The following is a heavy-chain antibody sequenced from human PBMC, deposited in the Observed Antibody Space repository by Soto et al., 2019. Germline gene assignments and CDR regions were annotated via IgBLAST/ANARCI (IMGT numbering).Heavy chain of an antibody. D-gene: IGHD2-15*01. J-gene: IGHJ5*02. V-gene: IGHV4-38-2*02. CDR2: INHSGST. CDR3: ARVLWVAPFDP. Sequence: TSETLSLTCSVSGYSISSGYYWGWIRQAPGKGLEWIGNINHSGSTNYNQSLKSRVTISVDTSKNQFSLKLSSVTAADTAVYYCARVLWVAPFDPWGQGTLVTVSS. CDR1: GYSISSGYY.